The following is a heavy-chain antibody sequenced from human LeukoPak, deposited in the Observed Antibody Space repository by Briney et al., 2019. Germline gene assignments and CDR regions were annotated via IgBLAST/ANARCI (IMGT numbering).Heavy chain of an antibody. J-gene: IGHJ4*02. CDR3: APRGSSYYFDY. V-gene: IGHV3-23*01. CDR2: ISGSGGST. D-gene: IGHD1-26*01. CDR1: GFTFSSYA. Sequence: PGGSLRLSCAASGFTFSSYAMNWVRQAPGKGLEWVSAISGSGGSTYYADSVKGRFTISRDNSKNTLYLQVNSLRAEDTAVYYCAPRGSSYYFDYWGQGTLVTVSS.